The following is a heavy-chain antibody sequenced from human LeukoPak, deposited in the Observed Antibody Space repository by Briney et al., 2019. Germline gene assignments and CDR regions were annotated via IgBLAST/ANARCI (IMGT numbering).Heavy chain of an antibody. CDR1: GFTFSSYS. CDR2: ISSSSSYI. CDR3: AREPIAVAGTGAYYFDY. V-gene: IGHV3-21*01. D-gene: IGHD6-19*01. Sequence: GGSLRLSCAASGFTFSSYSMNWVRQAPGKGLEWVSSISSSSSYIYYADSVKGRFTISRDNAKNSLYLQMNSLRAEDTAVYYCAREPIAVAGTGAYYFDYWGQGTLVTASS. J-gene: IGHJ4*02.